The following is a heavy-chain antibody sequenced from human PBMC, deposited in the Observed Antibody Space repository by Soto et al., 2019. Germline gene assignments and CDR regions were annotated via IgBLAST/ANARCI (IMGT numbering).Heavy chain of an antibody. J-gene: IGHJ6*02. CDR3: ARVGGCSSTSCYPFQDYGMEV. CDR2: ISAYNGNT. D-gene: IGHD2-2*01. Sequence: ASVKVSCKASGYTFTSYGISWVRQAPGQVLEWMGWISAYNGNTNYAQKLQGRVTMTTDTSTSTAYMELRSLRSDDTAVYYCARVGGCSSTSCYPFQDYGMEVWGQGTTVTVSS. CDR1: GYTFTSYG. V-gene: IGHV1-18*01.